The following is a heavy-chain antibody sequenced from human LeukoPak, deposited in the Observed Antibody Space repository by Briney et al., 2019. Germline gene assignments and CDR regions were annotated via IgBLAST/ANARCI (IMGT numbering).Heavy chain of an antibody. J-gene: IGHJ4*02. CDR1: GFTVSSNY. V-gene: IGHV3-53*01. CDR2: IHSGGDT. CDR3: ARDKRGDGYNYPSFDY. D-gene: IGHD5-24*01. Sequence: GGSLRLSCAASGFTVSSNYMTWVRQAPGKGLEWVSVIHSGGDTYYADSVKGRFTISRDNPKDTLYLQMNSLRAEDTAVYYCARDKRGDGYNYPSFDYWGQGTLVTVSS.